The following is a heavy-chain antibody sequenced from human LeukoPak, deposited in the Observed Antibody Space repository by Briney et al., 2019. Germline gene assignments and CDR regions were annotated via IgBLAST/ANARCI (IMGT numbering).Heavy chain of an antibody. V-gene: IGHV1-69*02. CDR3: ASGEGCSSNSCTLNY. D-gene: IGHD2-2*01. CDR2: IIPLPDIS. J-gene: IGHJ4*02. Sequence: SVSLSSKASGYTFAAFYIHWVRQAPGQGLEWVGRIIPLPDISDYAHKFQGRVTITADKSTSIAYMELSSLRSEDTAVYYCASGEGCSSNSCTLNYWGQGALGPGSS. CDR1: GYTFAAFY.